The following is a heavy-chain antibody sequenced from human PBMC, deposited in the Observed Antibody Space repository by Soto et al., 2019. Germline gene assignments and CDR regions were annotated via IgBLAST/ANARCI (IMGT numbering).Heavy chain of an antibody. J-gene: IGHJ4*02. Sequence: QVQLVQSGAEEKKPGASVKVSCKASGYTFTGYAMHWVRQAPGQRLEWMGWINAGNGNTKYSQKDQGRVTITRDTSASTAYMELSSLRSEDTAVYYCARAVAVPADFDYWGQGTLVTVSS. CDR2: INAGNGNT. V-gene: IGHV1-3*05. CDR1: GYTFTGYA. CDR3: ARAVAVPADFDY. D-gene: IGHD6-19*01.